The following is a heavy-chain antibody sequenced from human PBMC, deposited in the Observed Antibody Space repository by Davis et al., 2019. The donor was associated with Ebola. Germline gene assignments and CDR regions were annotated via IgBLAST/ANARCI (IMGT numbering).Heavy chain of an antibody. CDR3: ARVNAVTGYTRFDS. CDR1: GFTFDDYA. CDR2: INWNAGST. V-gene: IGHV3-20*01. J-gene: IGHJ5*01. Sequence: GGSLRLSCAASGFTFDDYAMTWVRHVPRKGLEWVSGINWNAGSTGYVDSVKGRFTISRDYAKNSLYLQMNSLRAEDTALYHCARVNAVTGYTRFDSWGQGTLVTVSS. D-gene: IGHD3-9*01.